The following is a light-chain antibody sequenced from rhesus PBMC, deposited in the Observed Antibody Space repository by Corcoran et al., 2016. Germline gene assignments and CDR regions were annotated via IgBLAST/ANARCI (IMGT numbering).Light chain of an antibody. CDR1: QTISSW. CDR3: QQYSSSPYS. CDR2: KAS. Sequence: DIQMTQSPSSLSASVGDTVTITCRASQTISSWLAWYQQKQGKAPKLLIYKASTLQSGVPSRFSGSGAGTDFTLTISSLQSEDIATYYCQQYSSSPYSFGQGTKVEIK. V-gene: IGKV1-22*01. J-gene: IGKJ2*01.